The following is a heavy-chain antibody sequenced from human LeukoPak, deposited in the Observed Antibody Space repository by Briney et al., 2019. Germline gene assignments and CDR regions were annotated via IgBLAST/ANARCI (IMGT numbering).Heavy chain of an antibody. CDR2: ISYDGSNK. V-gene: IGHV3-30*04. Sequence: GGSLRLSCAASGFTFSSYAMHWVRQAPGKGLEWVAVISYDGSNKYYADSVKGRFTISRDYSKNTLYLQMNSLRAEDTAVYYCARDTGANLRYSPFDYWGQGTLVTVSS. J-gene: IGHJ4*02. D-gene: IGHD6-13*01. CDR1: GFTFSSYA. CDR3: ARDTGANLRYSPFDY.